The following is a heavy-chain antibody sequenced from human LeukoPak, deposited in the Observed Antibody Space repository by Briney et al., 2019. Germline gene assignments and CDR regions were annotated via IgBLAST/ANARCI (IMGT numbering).Heavy chain of an antibody. CDR3: ARGLRNTDTFDI. J-gene: IGHJ3*02. Sequence: PGGSLRLSCAASTFTVSTNYMTWVRQAPGKGLEWVSMIYTGGSPYYADSVKGRFTISRDNSKNTVYLQMNSLRAEDTAVYYCARGLRNTDTFDIWGQGTMVTVSS. V-gene: IGHV3-66*01. CDR1: TFTVSTNY. CDR2: IYTGGSP.